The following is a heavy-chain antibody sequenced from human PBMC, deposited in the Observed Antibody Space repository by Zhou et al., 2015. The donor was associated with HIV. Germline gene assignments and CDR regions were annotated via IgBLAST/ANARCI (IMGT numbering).Heavy chain of an antibody. CDR1: GFTLSSYS. D-gene: IGHD2-2*01. Sequence: EVQLVESGGGLVKPGGSLRLSCAASGFTLSSYSMNWVRQAPGKGLEWVSSISSSSSYIYYADSLRGRFTISRDNAKNSLYLQMNSLRAEDTAVYYCARAPYCSSTSCSCDYWGQGTLVTVSS. CDR3: ARAPYCSSTSCSCDY. J-gene: IGHJ4*02. CDR2: ISSSSSYI. V-gene: IGHV3-21*01.